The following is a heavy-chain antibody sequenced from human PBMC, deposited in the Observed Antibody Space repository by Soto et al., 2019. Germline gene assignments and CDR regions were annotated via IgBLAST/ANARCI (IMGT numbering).Heavy chain of an antibody. CDR1: GYTLTELS. D-gene: IGHD6-6*01. V-gene: IGHV1-24*01. J-gene: IGHJ6*02. CDR2: FDPEDGET. CDR3: ATVGSSSPHDAFDV. Sequence: ASVKVSCKVSGYTLTELSMHWVRQAPGKGLEWMGGFDPEDGETIYAQKFQGRVTMTEDTSTDTAYMELSSLRSEDTAVYYCATVGSSSPHDAFDVWGQGTTVTVSS.